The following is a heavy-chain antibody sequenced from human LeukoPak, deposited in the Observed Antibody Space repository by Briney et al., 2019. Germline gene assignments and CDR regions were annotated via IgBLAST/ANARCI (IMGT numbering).Heavy chain of an antibody. CDR2: ISGYNANT. CDR1: GYTFTSYG. J-gene: IGHJ4*02. V-gene: IGHV1-18*01. Sequence: ASVKVSCKASGYTFTSYGISWVRQAPGQGLEWMGWISGYNANTNYVQKFQGRVTMTTDTSTSTAYMELRSLRSDDTAVYYCARARGGLSDNYWGQGTLVTVSS. D-gene: IGHD2-21*01. CDR3: ARARGGLSDNY.